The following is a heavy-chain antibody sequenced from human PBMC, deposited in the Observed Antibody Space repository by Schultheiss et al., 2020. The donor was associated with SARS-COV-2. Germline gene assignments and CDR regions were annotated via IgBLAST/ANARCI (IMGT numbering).Heavy chain of an antibody. CDR3: TTPLDCSSTSCYYYYYYYMDV. J-gene: IGHJ6*03. CDR2: IKSKTDGGTT. Sequence: GGSLRLSCAASGFTFSDYYMSWIRQAPGKGLEWVGRIKSKTDGGTTDYAAPVKGRFTISRDDSKNTLYLQMNSLKTEDTAVYYCTTPLDCSSTSCYYYYYYYMDVWGKGTTVTVSS. CDR1: GFTFSDYY. D-gene: IGHD2-2*01. V-gene: IGHV3-15*01.